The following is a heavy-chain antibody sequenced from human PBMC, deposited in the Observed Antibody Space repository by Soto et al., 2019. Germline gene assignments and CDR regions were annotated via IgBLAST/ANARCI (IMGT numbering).Heavy chain of an antibody. D-gene: IGHD2-2*01. Sequence: LRLSCAASGFTFSSYGMHWVRQAPGKGLEWVAVIWYDGSNKYYADSVKGRFTISRDNSKNTLYLQMNSLRAEDTAVYYCAREYCSSTSCYESFDYWGQGTLVTVSS. CDR1: GFTFSSYG. J-gene: IGHJ4*02. CDR2: IWYDGSNK. V-gene: IGHV3-33*01. CDR3: AREYCSSTSCYESFDY.